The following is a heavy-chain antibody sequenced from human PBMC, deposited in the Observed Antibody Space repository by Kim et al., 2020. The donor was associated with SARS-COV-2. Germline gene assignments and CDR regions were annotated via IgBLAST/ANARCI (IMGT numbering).Heavy chain of an antibody. CDR3: VKPPPLYSGSYSAAFDI. V-gene: IGHV3-23*01. CDR1: GFTFSSYA. CDR2: ISGSGGST. D-gene: IGHD1-26*01. J-gene: IGHJ3*02. Sequence: GGSLRLSCAASGFTFSSYAMSWVRQAPGKGLEWVSAISGSGGSTYYADSVKGRFTISRDNSKNTLYLQMNSLRAEDTAVYYCVKPPPLYSGSYSAAFDIWGQGTMVTVSS.